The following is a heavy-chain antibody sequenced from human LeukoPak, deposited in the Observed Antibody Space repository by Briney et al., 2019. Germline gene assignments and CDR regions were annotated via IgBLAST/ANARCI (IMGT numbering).Heavy chain of an antibody. D-gene: IGHD1-1*01. CDR2: IYTSGST. Sequence: SETLSLTCTVSGGSISSYYWSWIRQPAGKGLEWIGRIYTSGSTNYNPSLKSRVTISVDKSKNQFSLKLSSVTAADTAVYYCARTSAWNGAPSVWGQGTLVTVSS. V-gene: IGHV4-4*07. CDR3: ARTSAWNGAPSV. CDR1: GGSISSYY. J-gene: IGHJ4*02.